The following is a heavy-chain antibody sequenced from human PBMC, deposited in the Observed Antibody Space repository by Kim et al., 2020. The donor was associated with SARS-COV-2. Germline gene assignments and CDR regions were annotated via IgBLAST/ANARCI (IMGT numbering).Heavy chain of an antibody. Sequence: GGSLRLSCAASGFTFSSYGMHWVRQAPGKGLEWVAVISYDGSNKYYADSVKGRFTISRDNSKNTLYLQMNSLRAEDTAVYYCAKDMCELSITWFDPWGQGTLVTVSS. D-gene: IGHD1-26*01. CDR3: AKDMCELSITWFDP. CDR1: GFTFSSYG. J-gene: IGHJ5*02. V-gene: IGHV3-30*18. CDR2: ISYDGSNK.